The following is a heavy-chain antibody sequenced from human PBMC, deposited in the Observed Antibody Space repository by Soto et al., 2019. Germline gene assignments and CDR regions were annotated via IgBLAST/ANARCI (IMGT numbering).Heavy chain of an antibody. Sequence: SETLSLTCTVSGGSISSGGYYWSWIRQHPGKGLEWIGYIYYSGSTYYNPSLKSRVTISVGTSKNQFSLKLSSVTAADTAVYYRAGEDYDILTGYSVDAFDIWVQGTMVTVSS. V-gene: IGHV4-31*03. D-gene: IGHD3-9*01. CDR2: IYYSGST. CDR3: AGEDYDILTGYSVDAFDI. J-gene: IGHJ3*02. CDR1: GGSISSGGYY.